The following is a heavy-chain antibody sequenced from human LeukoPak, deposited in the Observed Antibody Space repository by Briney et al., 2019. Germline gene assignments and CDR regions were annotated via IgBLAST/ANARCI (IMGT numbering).Heavy chain of an antibody. CDR2: MFHSGDT. J-gene: IGHJ4*02. Sequence: SETLSLTCDASGYSIRSGSYWGWIRQPPGKGLEWIGCMFHSGDTYHNPSLKSRVTISADTSKNQFSLKLTSVTAADTAVYYCAKVGAYGDYARHDYWGQGTLVTVSS. CDR3: AKVGAYGDYARHDY. V-gene: IGHV4-38-2*01. CDR1: GYSIRSGSY. D-gene: IGHD4-17*01.